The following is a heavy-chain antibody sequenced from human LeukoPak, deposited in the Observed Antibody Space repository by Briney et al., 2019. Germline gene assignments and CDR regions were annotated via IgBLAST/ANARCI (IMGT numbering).Heavy chain of an antibody. D-gene: IGHD1-26*01. CDR2: IYYSGST. CDR3: ARVGSGSYFSPYYFDY. V-gene: IGHV4-39*01. J-gene: IGHJ4*02. CDR1: GGSISSSSYY. Sequence: SETLSLTCTVSGGSISSSSYYWGWIRQPPGKGLEWIGSIYYSGSTYYNPSLKSRVTISVDTSKDRFSLKLSSVTAADTAVYYCARVGSGSYFSPYYFDYWGQGTLVTVSS.